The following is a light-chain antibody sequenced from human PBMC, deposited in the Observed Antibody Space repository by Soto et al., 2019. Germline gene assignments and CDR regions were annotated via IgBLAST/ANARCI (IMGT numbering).Light chain of an antibody. CDR3: QQYNSFSLWT. Sequence: DIQMTQSPSTLSASVGDRVTITCRASQSISSWLAWYQQKPGKAPKLLIYKASSLESGVSSRFSGSGSETEFTLTISSLQPDDFATYYCQQYNSFSLWTFGQGTKVEIK. V-gene: IGKV1-5*03. CDR2: KAS. J-gene: IGKJ1*01. CDR1: QSISSW.